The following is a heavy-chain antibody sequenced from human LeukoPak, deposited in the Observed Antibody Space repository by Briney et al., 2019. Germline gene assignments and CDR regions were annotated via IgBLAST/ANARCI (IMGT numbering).Heavy chain of an antibody. V-gene: IGHV4-59*01. CDR1: SGSISSYY. D-gene: IGHD1-14*01. CDR3: ARTEYYFDH. CDR2: IYYSGSS. J-gene: IGHJ4*02. Sequence: SETLSLTCTVSSGSISSYYWSRIRQAPGKGLEWIGYIYYSGSSNYNPSFKSRVTMSVDTSKEQFSLRVSSVTAADTAVYYCARTEYYFDHWGQGSLVTVSS.